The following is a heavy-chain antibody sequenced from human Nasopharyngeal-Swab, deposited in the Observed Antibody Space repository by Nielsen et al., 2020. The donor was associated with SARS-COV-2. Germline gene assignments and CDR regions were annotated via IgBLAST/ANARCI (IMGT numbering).Heavy chain of an antibody. CDR3: ARDGLDYDFWSAYFMDV. CDR2: ISSSSSYI. Sequence: GESLKISCAASGFTFNNYNFNWVRHSPGQGLEWVSSISSSSSYIYYADSVKGRFTISRDNAKNSLYLQMNSLRAEDTAVYYCARDGLDYDFWSAYFMDVWGQGTTVTVSS. D-gene: IGHD3-3*01. J-gene: IGHJ6*02. CDR1: GFTFNNYN. V-gene: IGHV3-21*01.